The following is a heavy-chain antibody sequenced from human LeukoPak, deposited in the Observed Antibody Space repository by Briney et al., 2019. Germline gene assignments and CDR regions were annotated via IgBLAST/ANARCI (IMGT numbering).Heavy chain of an antibody. Sequence: SETLSLTCTVSGGSINNYFWSWIRQPAGEGLEWIGRIYSSGSTTYNPSLKSRVTISVDTSKNQFSLKLSSVTAADTAVYYCARVVPAAIRGPYYYYYYMDVWGKGTTVTVSS. CDR2: IYSSGST. CDR3: ARVVPAAIRGPYYYYYYMDV. V-gene: IGHV4-4*07. D-gene: IGHD2-2*02. J-gene: IGHJ6*03. CDR1: GGSINNYF.